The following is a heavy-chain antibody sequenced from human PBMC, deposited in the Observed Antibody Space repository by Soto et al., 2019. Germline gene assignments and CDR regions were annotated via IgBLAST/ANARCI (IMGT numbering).Heavy chain of an antibody. CDR3: ARDIGYCSSTSCYGSFSWFDP. Sequence: QVQLVESGGGLVKPGGSLRLSCAASGFTFSDYYMSWIRQAPGKGLEWVSYISSSGSTIYYADSVKGRFTISRDNAKNLMYIKMKSMRAEDTAVYYCARDIGYCSSTSCYGSFSWFDPWGQGTLVTVSS. J-gene: IGHJ5*02. CDR2: ISSSGSTI. V-gene: IGHV3-11*01. CDR1: GFTFSDYY. D-gene: IGHD2-2*01.